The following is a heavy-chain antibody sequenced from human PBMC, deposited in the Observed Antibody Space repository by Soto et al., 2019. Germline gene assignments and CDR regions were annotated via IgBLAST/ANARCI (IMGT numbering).Heavy chain of an antibody. Sequence: QVQLVQSGAEVKKPGSSVKVSCKASGGTFSSYAISWVRQAPGQGLEWMGGIIPIFGTANYAQKFQGRVTIPADEATSTAYMELSTLRSEDTAVYYCARAGGYATPGRIRYYYYGMDVWGQGTTVTVSS. V-gene: IGHV1-69*12. J-gene: IGHJ6*02. CDR2: IIPIFGTA. CDR3: ARAGGYATPGRIRYYYYGMDV. D-gene: IGHD5-12*01. CDR1: GGTFSSYA.